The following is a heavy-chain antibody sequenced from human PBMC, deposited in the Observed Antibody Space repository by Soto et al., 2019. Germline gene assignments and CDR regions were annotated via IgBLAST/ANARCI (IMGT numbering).Heavy chain of an antibody. CDR3: ARGLVGRITIFGVVIPRTHTFDP. D-gene: IGHD3-3*01. CDR2: IIPIFGTA. CDR1: GGTFSSYA. V-gene: IGHV1-69*13. J-gene: IGHJ5*02. Sequence: ASVKVSGKASGGTFSSYAISWVRQAPGQGLEWMGGIIPIFGTANYAQKFQGRVTITADESTSTAYMALSSLRSEDTAVYYCARGLVGRITIFGVVIPRTHTFDPWGQGTLLTVSS.